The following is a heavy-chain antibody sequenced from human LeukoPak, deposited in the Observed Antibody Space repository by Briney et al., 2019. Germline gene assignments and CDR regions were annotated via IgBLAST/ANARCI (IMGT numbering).Heavy chain of an antibody. J-gene: IGHJ4*02. CDR2: IRSKTYGGTT. Sequence: GGSLRLSCTASGFPFGDYTMSWFRQAPGKGLEWVGFIRSKTYGGTTEYAASVKGRFTMSRDDSKSIAYLQLNSLKTEDTAVYYCTREESYYYDTSGSDYWGQGTLVTVSS. V-gene: IGHV3-49*03. CDR1: GFPFGDYT. D-gene: IGHD3-22*01. CDR3: TREESYYYDTSGSDY.